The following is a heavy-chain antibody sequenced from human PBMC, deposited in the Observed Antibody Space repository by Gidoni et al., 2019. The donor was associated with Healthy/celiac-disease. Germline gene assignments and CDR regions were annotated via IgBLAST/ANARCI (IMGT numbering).Heavy chain of an antibody. CDR3: AKDLVFEPRIAVAGIPYYYYGMDV. Sequence: EVQLLESGGGLVQPGGSLRLSCAASGFTFSSYAMSWGRQAPGKGLEWVSAISGSGGSTYYADSVKGRFTISRDNSKNTLYLQMNSLRAEDTAVYYCAKDLVFEPRIAVAGIPYYYYGMDVWGQGTTVTVSS. CDR2: ISGSGGST. V-gene: IGHV3-23*01. D-gene: IGHD6-19*01. CDR1: GFTFSSYA. J-gene: IGHJ6*02.